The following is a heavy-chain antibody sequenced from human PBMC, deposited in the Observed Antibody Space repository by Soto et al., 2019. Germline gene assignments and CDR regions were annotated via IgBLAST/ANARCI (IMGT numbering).Heavy chain of an antibody. Sequence: QVQLQESGPGLVKPSQTLSLTCTVSGGSISSGDYYWSWIRQPPGKGLEWIGYIYYSGSTYYNPSLKSRVTTSVDTSKNQFSLKLSSVTAADTAVYYCARDLTHCSGGSCYMNWFDPWGQGTLVTVSS. J-gene: IGHJ5*02. V-gene: IGHV4-30-4*01. CDR1: GGSISSGDYY. D-gene: IGHD2-15*01. CDR2: IYYSGST. CDR3: ARDLTHCSGGSCYMNWFDP.